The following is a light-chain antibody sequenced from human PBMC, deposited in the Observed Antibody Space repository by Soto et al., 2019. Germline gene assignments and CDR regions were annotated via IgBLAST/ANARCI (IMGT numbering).Light chain of an antibody. CDR1: QGIRND. V-gene: IGKV1-17*01. CDR3: LQHKRYSIT. Sequence: DIQMTQSPSSLSASVGDRVTITCRASQGIRNDLGWYQQKPGKAPKRLIYAASSLQSGVPSRFSGSGSWKEFALTISSLQPVYSATYYCLQHKRYSITFGGGTKVEIK. CDR2: AAS. J-gene: IGKJ4*01.